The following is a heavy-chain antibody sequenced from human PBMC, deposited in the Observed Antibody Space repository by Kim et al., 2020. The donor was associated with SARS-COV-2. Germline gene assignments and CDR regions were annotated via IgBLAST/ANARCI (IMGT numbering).Heavy chain of an antibody. J-gene: IGHJ5*02. V-gene: IGHV3-30*18. CDR3: AKPGRTGDWFDP. Sequence: GGSLRLSCAASGFTFSSYGMHWVRQAPGKGLEWVAVISYDGSNKYYADSVKGRFTISRDNSKNTLYLQMNSLRAEDTAVYYCAKPGRTGDWFDPWGQGTLVTVSS. CDR1: GFTFSSYG. D-gene: IGHD3-10*01. CDR2: ISYDGSNK.